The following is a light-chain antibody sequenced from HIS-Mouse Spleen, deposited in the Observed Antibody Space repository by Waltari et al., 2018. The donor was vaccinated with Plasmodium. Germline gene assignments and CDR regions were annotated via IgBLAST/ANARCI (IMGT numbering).Light chain of an antibody. J-gene: IGLJ2*01. CDR1: RSDVGGYNY. Sequence: QSALTQPPSASGSPGQSVTISCTGTRSDVGGYNYVSWYQQHPGKAPKLMIYEVSKRPSGVPDRFSGSKSGNTASLTVSGLQAEDEADYYCSSYAGSNMVFGGGTKLTVL. V-gene: IGLV2-8*01. CDR2: EVS. CDR3: SSYAGSNMV.